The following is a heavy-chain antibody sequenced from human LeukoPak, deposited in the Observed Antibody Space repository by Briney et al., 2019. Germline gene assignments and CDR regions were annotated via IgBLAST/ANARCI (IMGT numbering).Heavy chain of an antibody. Sequence: GAAVRVSCKASGYTFTSYGISWVRQAPGQGLEWMGWINPNSGGTNYAQNFQGRVTMTRDTSISTVYMELNSLRSDDTAVYYCARRLTGVDYWGQGTQVTVSS. V-gene: IGHV1-2*02. D-gene: IGHD7-27*01. CDR2: INPNSGGT. CDR1: GYTFTSYG. J-gene: IGHJ4*02. CDR3: ARRLTGVDY.